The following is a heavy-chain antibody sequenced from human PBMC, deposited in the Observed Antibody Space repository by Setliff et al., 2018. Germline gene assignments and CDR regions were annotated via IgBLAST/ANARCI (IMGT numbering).Heavy chain of an antibody. CDR2: ISPYNGQT. D-gene: IGHD3-9*01. J-gene: IGHJ6*02. Sequence: ASVKVSCKASGDTFSTYALSWVRQAPGQGLEWVGWISPYNGQTTYAQRFQGRITMTTDTSTDTAYMELRNLRSDDTAIYFCAKEPAVSLTEAVRRTYYDYAMDAWGQGTTVTVS. CDR1: GDTFSTYA. V-gene: IGHV1-18*01. CDR3: AKEPAVSLTEAVRRTYYDYAMDA.